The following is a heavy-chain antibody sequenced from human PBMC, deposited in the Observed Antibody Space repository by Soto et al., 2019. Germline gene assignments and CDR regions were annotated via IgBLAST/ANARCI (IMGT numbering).Heavy chain of an antibody. V-gene: IGHV1-69*01. J-gene: IGHJ6*02. CDR2: IIPVFGTA. Sequence: QAQLVQSGAEVKKPGSSVKVSCKASGGPYNSFAISWVRQAPGQGLEWIGGIIPVFGTATYAQKFKGRVTITAEESTSTAYMELSSLTSEDTAVDYCARFLGGAGSYYDGQNYNYYNGMDVWGQGTTVTVSS. CDR1: GGPYNSFA. D-gene: IGHD3-10*01. CDR3: ARFLGGAGSYYDGQNYNYYNGMDV.